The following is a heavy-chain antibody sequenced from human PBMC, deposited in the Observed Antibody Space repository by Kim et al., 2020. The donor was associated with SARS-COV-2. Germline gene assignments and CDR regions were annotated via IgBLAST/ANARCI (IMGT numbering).Heavy chain of an antibody. V-gene: IGHV1-2*04. CDR1: GYTFTGYY. Sequence: ASVKVSCKASGYTFTGYYMHCVRQAPGQGLEWMGWINPNSGGTNYAQKFQGWVTMTRDTSINTDDMELSRLRSDDTAVYYCAREIFVSYGMYVWGQGTTV. D-gene: IGHD3-9*01. J-gene: IGHJ6*02. CDR2: INPNSGGT. CDR3: AREIFVSYGMYV.